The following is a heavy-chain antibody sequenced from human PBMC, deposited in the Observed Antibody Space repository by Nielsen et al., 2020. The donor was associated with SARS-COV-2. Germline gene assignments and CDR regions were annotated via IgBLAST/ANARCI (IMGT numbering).Heavy chain of an antibody. CDR3: ARDANYYGSGSYYYYGMDV. CDR1: GFTFSDYY. CDR2: ISSSSSYT. J-gene: IGHJ6*02. D-gene: IGHD3-10*01. V-gene: IGHV3-11*05. Sequence: GGSLRLSCAASGFTFSDYYMSWIRQAPGKGLEWVSYISSSSSYTNYADSVKGRFTISRDNAKNSLYLQMNSLRAEDTAVYYCARDANYYGSGSYYYYGMDVWGQGTTVTVSS.